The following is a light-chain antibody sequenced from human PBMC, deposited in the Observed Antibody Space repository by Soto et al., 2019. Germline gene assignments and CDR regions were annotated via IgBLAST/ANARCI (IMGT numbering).Light chain of an antibody. Sequence: EIGMTQSPATLSVSLGDRATLSCRSRQSVSTYLAWYQQKPGQAPRLLIYGASTRATGIPARFSGSGSETDFTLTISSLQSEDFAVYYCQQYDSWPPSYTFGHGTKLEIK. V-gene: IGKV3-15*01. CDR1: QSVSTY. CDR3: QQYDSWPPSYT. J-gene: IGKJ2*01. CDR2: GAS.